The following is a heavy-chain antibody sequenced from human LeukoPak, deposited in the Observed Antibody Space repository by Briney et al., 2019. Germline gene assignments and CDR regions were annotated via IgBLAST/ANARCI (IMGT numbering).Heavy chain of an antibody. D-gene: IGHD3-10*01. CDR2: INPNSGGT. Sequence: WASVNVSCKASGYTFTGYYMHWVRQAPGQGLEWMGWINPNSGGTNYAQKFQGRVTMTRDTSISTAYMELSRLRSDDTAVYYCARDRTMVRGVIGYWGQGTLVTVSS. V-gene: IGHV1-2*02. J-gene: IGHJ4*02. CDR1: GYTFTGYY. CDR3: ARDRTMVRGVIGY.